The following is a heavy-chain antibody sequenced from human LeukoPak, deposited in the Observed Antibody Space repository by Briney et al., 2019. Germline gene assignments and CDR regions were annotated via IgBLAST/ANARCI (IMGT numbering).Heavy chain of an antibody. V-gene: IGHV1-2*02. CDR3: ARDGGGYDLVCWSDP. D-gene: IGHD5-12*01. CDR2: INPNSGGT. Sequence: ASVKVSCKASGYTFTGYYMHWVRQAPGQGLEWMGWINPNSGGTNYAQKFQGRVTMTRDTSISTAYMELSRLRSDDTAVYYCARDGGGYDLVCWSDPWGQGTLVTVSS. J-gene: IGHJ5*02. CDR1: GYTFTGYY.